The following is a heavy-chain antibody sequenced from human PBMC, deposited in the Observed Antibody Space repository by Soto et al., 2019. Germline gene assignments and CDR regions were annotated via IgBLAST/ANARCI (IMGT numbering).Heavy chain of an antibody. CDR3: ARGRNMVRGTPDY. CDR2: INHSGST. CDR1: GGSFSGYY. Sequence: LSLTCAVYGGSFSGYYWSWIRQPPGKGLEWIGEINHSGSTNYNPSLKSRVTISVDTSKNQFSLKLSSVTAADTAVYYCARGRNMVRGTPDYWGQGTLVTVYS. J-gene: IGHJ4*02. D-gene: IGHD3-10*01. V-gene: IGHV4-34*01.